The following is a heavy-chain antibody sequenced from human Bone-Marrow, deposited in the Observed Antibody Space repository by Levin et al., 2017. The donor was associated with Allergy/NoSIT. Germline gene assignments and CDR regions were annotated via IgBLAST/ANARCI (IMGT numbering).Heavy chain of an antibody. V-gene: IGHV1-69*13. CDR3: ARDRLGENYYLTD. CDR2: IIPIFGTA. D-gene: IGHD3-10*01. CDR1: GGTLSSYA. Sequence: PAASVKVSCKTSGGTLSSYAISWVRQAPGQGLEWMGGIIPIFGTADYAQKFQGRVTITADESTSTAYMELSSLRSDDTAVFYCARDRLGENYYLTDWGQGTLVTVSS. J-gene: IGHJ4*02.